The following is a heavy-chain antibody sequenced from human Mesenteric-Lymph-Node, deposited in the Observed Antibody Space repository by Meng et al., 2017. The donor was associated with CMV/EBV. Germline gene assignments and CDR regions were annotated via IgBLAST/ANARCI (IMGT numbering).Heavy chain of an antibody. Sequence: ASVKVSCKASGYTFTSYYMHWVRQAPGQGLEWMGIINPSGGSTSYAQKFQGRVTMTRDTSTSTVYMELSSLRSEDTVVYYCASLVGATRDYYYGMDVWGQGTTVTVSS. CDR3: ASLVGATRDYYYGMDV. J-gene: IGHJ6*02. D-gene: IGHD1-26*01. CDR2: INPSGGST. V-gene: IGHV1-46*01. CDR1: GYTFTSYY.